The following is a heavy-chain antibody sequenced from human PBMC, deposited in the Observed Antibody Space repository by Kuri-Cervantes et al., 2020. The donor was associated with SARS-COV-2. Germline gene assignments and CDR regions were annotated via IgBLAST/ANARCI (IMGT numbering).Heavy chain of an antibody. CDR2: ISYDGSNK. CDR3: ARALGGVTTDYYYGMDV. CDR1: GFTFSSYA. Sequence: LSLTCAASGFTFSSYAMHWVRQAPGKGLEWVAVISYDGSNKYYADSVKGRFTISRDNSKNTLYLQMNSLRAGDTAVYYCARALGGVTTDYYYGMDVWGQGTTVTVSS. D-gene: IGHD4-17*01. V-gene: IGHV3-30*07. J-gene: IGHJ6*02.